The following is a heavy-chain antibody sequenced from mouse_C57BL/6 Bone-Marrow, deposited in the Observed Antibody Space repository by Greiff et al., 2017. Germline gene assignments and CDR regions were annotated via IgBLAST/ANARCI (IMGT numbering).Heavy chain of an antibody. CDR1: GYTFTSYW. CDR2: IHPNSGST. Sequence: QVQLQQPGAELVKPGASVKLSCKASGYTFTSYWMHWVKQRPGQGLEWIGMIHPNSGSTNYNEKFKSKDTLTVDKSSSTAYMHLSSLTSEDSAFYYCASSLYYGRSFSPFAYWGQGTLVTVSA. CDR3: ASSLYYGRSFSPFAY. V-gene: IGHV1-64*01. D-gene: IGHD1-1*01. J-gene: IGHJ3*01.